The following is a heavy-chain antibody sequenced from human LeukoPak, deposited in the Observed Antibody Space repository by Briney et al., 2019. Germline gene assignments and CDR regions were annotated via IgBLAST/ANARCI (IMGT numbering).Heavy chain of an antibody. D-gene: IGHD2-15*01. V-gene: IGHV3-13*01. Sequence: GGSLRLSCAASGFTFSSYDVHWVRQATGKGLEWVSAIGTAGDTYYPGSVKGRFTISRENAKNSLYLQMNSLRAGDTAVYYCARALLGYCSGGSCYSTYYMDVWGKGTTVTVSS. CDR1: GFTFSSYD. CDR2: IGTAGDT. CDR3: ARALLGYCSGGSCYSTYYMDV. J-gene: IGHJ6*03.